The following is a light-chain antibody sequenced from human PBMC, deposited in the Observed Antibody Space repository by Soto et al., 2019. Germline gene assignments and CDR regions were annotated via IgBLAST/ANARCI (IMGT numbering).Light chain of an antibody. CDR2: GAS. CDR1: QSVRSSY. V-gene: IGKV3-20*01. CDR3: QQYGNAPNT. Sequence: EIVLTQSPATLSLSPGERATLSCRASQSVRSSYLAWYQQKPGQAPRLLIYGASSRATGIPDRFSGSGSGTDFTLTISRLEPADFAVYYCQQYGNAPNTFGQGTKLEIK. J-gene: IGKJ2*01.